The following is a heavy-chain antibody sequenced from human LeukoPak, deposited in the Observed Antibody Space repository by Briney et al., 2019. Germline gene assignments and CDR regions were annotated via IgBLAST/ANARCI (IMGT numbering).Heavy chain of an antibody. Sequence: GGSLRLSCTVSGFTVSSNSMSWVRQAPGKGLEWVSFIYSGTIHYADSVKGRFTISRDNSKNTLYLQMNSLRAEDTAVYYCAKSRGVAGFDYWGQGTLVTVSS. V-gene: IGHV3-53*01. CDR3: AKSRGVAGFDY. CDR2: IYSGTI. D-gene: IGHD6-19*01. J-gene: IGHJ4*02. CDR1: GFTVSSNS.